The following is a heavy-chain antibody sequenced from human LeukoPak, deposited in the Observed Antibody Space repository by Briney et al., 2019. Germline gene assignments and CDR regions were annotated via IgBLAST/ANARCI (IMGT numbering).Heavy chain of an antibody. D-gene: IGHD1-26*01. Sequence: SETLSLTCTVSGGSISNNYWNWIRQPAGKGLEWIGRIYTSGSTNYNPSLKSRVTISLDKPKNQFSLKLSSVTAADTAVYYCARDRGSYPYYFDYWGQGTLVTVSS. J-gene: IGHJ4*02. V-gene: IGHV4-4*07. CDR3: ARDRGSYPYYFDY. CDR1: GGSISNNY. CDR2: IYTSGST.